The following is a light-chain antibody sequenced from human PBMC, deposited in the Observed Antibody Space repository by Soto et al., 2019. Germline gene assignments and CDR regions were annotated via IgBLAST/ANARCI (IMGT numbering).Light chain of an antibody. J-gene: IGKJ1*01. Sequence: EIVMTQSPATLSVSPGERATLSCRASQSVSSNLAWYQQKPGQAPRLLIYGASTRATGIPARFSGSGSGTEFTLTTSSLQSEDFALYYCQQYNNWPRTFGQGTKVEIK. CDR1: QSVSSN. CDR3: QQYNNWPRT. CDR2: GAS. V-gene: IGKV3-15*01.